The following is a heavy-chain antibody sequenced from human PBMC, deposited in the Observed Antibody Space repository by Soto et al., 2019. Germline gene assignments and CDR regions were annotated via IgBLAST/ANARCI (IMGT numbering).Heavy chain of an antibody. CDR2: INAGNGNT. J-gene: IGHJ4*02. CDR1: GYTFTSYA. V-gene: IGHV1-3*01. D-gene: IGHD4-17*01. Sequence: GASVKVSCKASGYTFTSYAMHWVRQAPGQRLEWMGWINAGNGNTKYSQKFQGRVTITRDTSASTAYMELSSLRSEDTAVYYCARAASDYGDYDRFDYWGQGTLVTVSS. CDR3: ARAASDYGDYDRFDY.